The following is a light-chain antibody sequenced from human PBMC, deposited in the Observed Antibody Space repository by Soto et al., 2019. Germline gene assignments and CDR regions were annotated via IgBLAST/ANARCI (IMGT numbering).Light chain of an antibody. V-gene: IGKV3-15*01. Sequence: EIVMTQSPATLSVSPGERATLSCRASRNINRKLAWYQQKPGQAPRLLISGASTRATGIPARFSGSGSGTEFTLTISSRQSEDFAVYYCQQYYDYPPLIFGGGTKVELK. CDR1: RNINRK. CDR3: QQYYDYPPLI. J-gene: IGKJ4*01. CDR2: GAS.